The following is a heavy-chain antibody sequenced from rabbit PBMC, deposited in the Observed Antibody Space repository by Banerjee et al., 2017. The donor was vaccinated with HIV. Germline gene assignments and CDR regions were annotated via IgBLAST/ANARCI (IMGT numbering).Heavy chain of an antibody. CDR1: GFSFSDRDV. D-gene: IGHD8-1*01. J-gene: IGHJ6*01. CDR3: ARDTGSSFSSYGMDL. CDR2: INTATGKP. V-gene: IGHV1S45*01. Sequence: QEQLVESGGGLVKPEGSLTLTCKASGFSFSDRDVMCWVRQAPGKGLEWIACINTATGKPVYATWAKGRFTISTTSSTTVTLQMTSLTVADTATYFCARDTGSSFSSYGMDLWGPGTLVTVS.